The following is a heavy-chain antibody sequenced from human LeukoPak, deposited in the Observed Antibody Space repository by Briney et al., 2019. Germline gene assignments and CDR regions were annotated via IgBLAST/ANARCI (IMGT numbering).Heavy chain of an antibody. J-gene: IGHJ6*03. CDR3: ATQDIVVVPAAMLPYYYYMDV. D-gene: IGHD2-2*01. Sequence: PSETLSLTCAVSGGSISSGGYSWSWIRQPPGKGLEWIGSIYYSGSTYYNPSLKSRVTISVDTSKNQFSLKLSSVAAADTAVYYCATQDIVVVPAAMLPYYYYMDVWGKGTTVTVSS. V-gene: IGHV4-30-2*03. CDR2: IYYSGST. CDR1: GGSISSGGYS.